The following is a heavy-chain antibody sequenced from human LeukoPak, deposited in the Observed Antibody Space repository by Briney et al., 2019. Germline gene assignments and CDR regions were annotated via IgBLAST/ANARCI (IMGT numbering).Heavy chain of an antibody. Sequence: PSETLSLTCAVYGGSFSTYYWSWVRQPPGSGLEWIGYIYYSGSTNYNPSLKSRVTISVDTSKNQFSLKLSSVTAADTAVYYCARDLYGDWAHDAFDIWGQGTMVTVSS. CDR2: IYYSGST. CDR1: GGSFSTYY. J-gene: IGHJ3*02. V-gene: IGHV4-59*13. D-gene: IGHD4-17*01. CDR3: ARDLYGDWAHDAFDI.